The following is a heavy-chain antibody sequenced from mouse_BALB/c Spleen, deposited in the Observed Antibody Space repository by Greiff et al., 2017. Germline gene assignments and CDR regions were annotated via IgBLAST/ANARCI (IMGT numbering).Heavy chain of an antibody. CDR3: ARKNYDDYFDY. CDR2: INPSNGRT. Sequence: QVQLQQPGAELVKPGASVKLSCKASGYTFTSYWMHWVKQRPGQGLEWIGEINPSNGRTNYNEKFKSKATLTVDKSSSTAYMQLSSLTSEDSAVYYCARKNYDDYFDYWGQGTTLTVSS. V-gene: IGHV1S81*02. CDR1: GYTFTSYW. D-gene: IGHD2-4*01. J-gene: IGHJ2*01.